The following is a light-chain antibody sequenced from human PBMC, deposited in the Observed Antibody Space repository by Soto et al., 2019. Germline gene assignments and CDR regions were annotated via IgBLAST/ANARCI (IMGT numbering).Light chain of an antibody. V-gene: IGKV3-20*01. Sequence: EILLTQSPGTLALSPGARATLSCRASQSVSSYLAWYQQKPGQAPRLLIYDASNRATGIPARFSGSGSGTDFTLTISSLESEEFAVYYGQQYGSSLWTFGQGTKVDIK. CDR2: DAS. J-gene: IGKJ1*01. CDR1: QSVSSY. CDR3: QQYGSSLWT.